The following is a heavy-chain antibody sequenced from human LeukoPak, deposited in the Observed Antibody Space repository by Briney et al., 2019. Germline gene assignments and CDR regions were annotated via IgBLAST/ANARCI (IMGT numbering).Heavy chain of an antibody. Sequence: ASVKVSCKVSGYTLTELSMHWVRQAPGKGLEWMGGFDPEDGETIYAQKFQGRVTMTEDTSTDTAYMELSSLRSEDTAVYYCATESHRAVAGLPSYCYYYGMDVWGQGTTVTVSS. D-gene: IGHD6-19*01. CDR2: FDPEDGET. CDR3: ATESHRAVAGLPSYCYYYGMDV. J-gene: IGHJ6*02. CDR1: GYTLTELS. V-gene: IGHV1-24*01.